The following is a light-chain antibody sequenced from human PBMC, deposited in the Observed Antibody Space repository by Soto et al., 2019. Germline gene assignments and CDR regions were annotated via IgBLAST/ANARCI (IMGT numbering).Light chain of an antibody. V-gene: IGKV3-15*01. J-gene: IGKJ1*01. CDR1: QSVSSN. CDR2: GAS. CDR3: QQYNNWPWT. Sequence: EIVMTHSPATLSVSPGERATLSCRASQSVSSNLAWYQQKPGQAPRLLTYGASTRATGIPARFSGSGSGTEFTLTISSLQSEDFAVYYCQQYNNWPWTFGQGTKVDIK.